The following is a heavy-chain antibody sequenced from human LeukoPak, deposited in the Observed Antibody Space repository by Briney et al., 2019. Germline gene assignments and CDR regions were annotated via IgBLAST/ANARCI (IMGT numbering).Heavy chain of an antibody. J-gene: IGHJ4*02. D-gene: IGHD3-22*01. CDR1: GGSISSYY. Sequence: SETLSLTCTVSGGSISSYYWSWIRQPAGKGLEWIGRIYTSGDTNYNPSLNSRVTISVDKSKNQFSLKLSSVTAADTAVYYCARGGYDSSSNFRIDYWGQGALVTVSS. CDR3: ARGGYDSSSNFRIDY. CDR2: IYTSGDT. V-gene: IGHV4-4*07.